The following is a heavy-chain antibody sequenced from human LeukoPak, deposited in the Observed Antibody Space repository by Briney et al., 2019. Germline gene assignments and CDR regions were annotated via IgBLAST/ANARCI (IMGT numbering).Heavy chain of an antibody. CDR1: GYTFTSYD. CDR3: ARASSSWYLGLNWFDP. CDR2: INPNSGGT. J-gene: IGHJ5*02. D-gene: IGHD6-13*01. V-gene: IGHV1-2*06. Sequence: ASVKVSCKASGYTFTSYDINWVRQATGQGLEWMGRINPNSGGTNYAQKFQGRVTMTRDTSISTAYMELSRLRSDDTAVYYCARASSSWYLGLNWFDPWGQGTLVTVSS.